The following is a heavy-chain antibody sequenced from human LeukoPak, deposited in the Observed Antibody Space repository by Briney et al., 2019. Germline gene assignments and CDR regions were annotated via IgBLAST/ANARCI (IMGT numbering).Heavy chain of an antibody. Sequence: SETLSLTCAVYGGSFCGYYWLWLRQPPGQGREGLGEINHSKSTNYNPSLERRVTISVDTSKNQFSQKQSSVTAAEAAVYYCSRLGPTLRHFDWLLLENIGDYYDYYYMDVWGKGTTVTISS. J-gene: IGHJ6*03. V-gene: IGHV4-34*01. CDR2: INHSKST. CDR1: GGSFCGYY. CDR3: SRLGPTLRHFDWLLLENIGDYYDYYYMDV. D-gene: IGHD3-9*01.